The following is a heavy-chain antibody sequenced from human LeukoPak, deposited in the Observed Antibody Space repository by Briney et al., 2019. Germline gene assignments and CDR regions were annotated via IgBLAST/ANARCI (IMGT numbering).Heavy chain of an antibody. D-gene: IGHD3-22*01. Sequence: SETLSLTCAVYGGSFSGYYWSWIRQPPGKGLEWIGEINHSGSTNYNPSLKSRVTISVDTSKNQFSMKLSSVTAADTAVYYCARGNVEDYYYDSSGLYFDYWGQGTLVTVSS. V-gene: IGHV4-34*01. CDR2: INHSGST. J-gene: IGHJ4*02. CDR1: GGSFSGYY. CDR3: ARGNVEDYYYDSSGLYFDY.